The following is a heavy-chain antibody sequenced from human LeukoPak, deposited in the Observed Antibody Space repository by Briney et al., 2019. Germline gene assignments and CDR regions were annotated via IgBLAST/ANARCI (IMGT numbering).Heavy chain of an antibody. D-gene: IGHD3-10*01. CDR1: GYTFTSYA. Sequence: ASVKVSCKAFGYTFTSYAFTWVRQAPGQGLEWMGWISAYNRNTNYAQRLQARVAMTTDTSTSTAYMELRSLRSDDTAVYYCARGPPRGSSDDYFDYWGQGTLVTVSS. V-gene: IGHV1-18*01. J-gene: IGHJ4*02. CDR2: ISAYNRNT. CDR3: ARGPPRGSSDDYFDY.